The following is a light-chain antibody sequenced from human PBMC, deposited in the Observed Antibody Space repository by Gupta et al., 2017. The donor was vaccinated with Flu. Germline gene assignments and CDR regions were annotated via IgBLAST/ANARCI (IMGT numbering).Light chain of an antibody. Sequence: DRVTTTCRASQYIRNYLNWYQQKPGEAPKLLVYAASSLQSGVPSRFSGGGSGTDFTLTISSLQPEDCATYFCQQSYSTPLLTFGPGTKVDIK. CDR1: QYIRNY. J-gene: IGKJ3*01. CDR2: AAS. V-gene: IGKV1-39*01. CDR3: QQSYSTPLLT.